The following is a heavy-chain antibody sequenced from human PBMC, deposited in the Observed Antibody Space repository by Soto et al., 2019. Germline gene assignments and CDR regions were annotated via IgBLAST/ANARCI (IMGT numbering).Heavy chain of an antibody. CDR1: GYTFTSYD. Sequence: QVQLVQSGAEVKKPGASVKVSCKASGYTFTSYDINWVRQATGQGLEWMGWMNPNSGNTGYAQKFQGRVTMTRNTSISTGYMELSSLRSEDTAVYYCASVGTVTPGRRGMDVWGQGTTVTGSS. D-gene: IGHD4-17*01. CDR3: ASVGTVTPGRRGMDV. J-gene: IGHJ6*02. V-gene: IGHV1-8*01. CDR2: MNPNSGNT.